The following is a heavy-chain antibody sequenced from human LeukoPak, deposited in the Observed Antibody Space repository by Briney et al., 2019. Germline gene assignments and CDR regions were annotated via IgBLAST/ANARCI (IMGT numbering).Heavy chain of an antibody. Sequence: SETLSLTCTVSGDSISRSTYYWAWIRQPPGKGLEWIGSVYYGRSPYFNPSLESRATISVDTSKNHFSLKMSSVTAADTAVYHCARSSGTGTFSYWGQGTLVTVSS. D-gene: IGHD6-25*01. J-gene: IGHJ4*02. CDR3: ARSSGTGTFSY. CDR1: GDSISRSTYY. V-gene: IGHV4-39*02. CDR2: VYYGRSP.